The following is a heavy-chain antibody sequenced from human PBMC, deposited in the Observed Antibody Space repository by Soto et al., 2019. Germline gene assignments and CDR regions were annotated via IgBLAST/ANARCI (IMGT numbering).Heavy chain of an antibody. D-gene: IGHD1-20*01. CDR1: GYTFTSYA. J-gene: IGHJ4*02. CDR3: ASSRRGESITGSIAY. V-gene: IGHV1-3*01. Sequence: ASVKVSCKASGYTFTSYAMHWVRQAPGQRLEWMGWINAGNGNTKYSQKFQGRVTITRDTSASTAYMELSSLRSEDTAVYYCASSRRGESITGSIAYWRQRTLVTVSS. CDR2: INAGNGNT.